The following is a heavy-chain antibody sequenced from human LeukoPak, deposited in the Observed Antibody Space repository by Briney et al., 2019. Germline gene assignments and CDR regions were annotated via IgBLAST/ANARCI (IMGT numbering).Heavy chain of an antibody. D-gene: IGHD2-2*01. CDR3: GATIGICSSTSCPYYYGMDV. CDR1: GYTFTGYY. CDR2: INPNSGGT. J-gene: IGHJ6*02. V-gene: IGHV1-2*02. Sequence: GASVKVSCKASGYTFTGYYMHWVRQAPGQGLEWMGWINPNSGGTNYAQKFQGRVTMTRDTSISTAYMELSRLRSDDTAVYYYGATIGICSSTSCPYYYGMDVWGQGTTVTVSS.